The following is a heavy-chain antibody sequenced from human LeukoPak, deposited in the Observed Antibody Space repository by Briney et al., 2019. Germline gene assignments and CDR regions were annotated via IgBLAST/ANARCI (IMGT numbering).Heavy chain of an antibody. CDR2: IFAGGSA. Sequence: GGSLRLSCEASEFTFISAHMNWVRQAPGKGLEWVSDIFAGGSAYYADSVKGRFTISRDNSKNMMYLQMNSLTAEDTAVYYCARVPDSSGYGGAFDIWGQGTMVTVSS. CDR3: ARVPDSSGYGGAFDI. V-gene: IGHV3-53*01. J-gene: IGHJ3*02. CDR1: EFTFISAH. D-gene: IGHD3-22*01.